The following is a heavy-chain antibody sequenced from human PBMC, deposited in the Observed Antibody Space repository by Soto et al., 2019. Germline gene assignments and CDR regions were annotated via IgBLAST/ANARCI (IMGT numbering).Heavy chain of an antibody. Sequence: GASVPVSFTASGSTFTLYYMDWVRQAPGQGLEWMGWINPNSGGTNYAQKFQGWVTMTRDTSISTAYMELSRLRSDDTAVYYCARAKYFDWPLPYFDYWGQGTRVTVSA. CDR1: GSTFTLYY. D-gene: IGHD3-9*01. CDR2: INPNSGGT. CDR3: ARAKYFDWPLPYFDY. V-gene: IGHV1-2*04. J-gene: IGHJ4*02.